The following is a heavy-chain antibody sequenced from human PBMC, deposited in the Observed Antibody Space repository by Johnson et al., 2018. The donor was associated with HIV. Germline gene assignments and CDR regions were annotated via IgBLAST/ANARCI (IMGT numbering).Heavy chain of an antibody. V-gene: IGHV3-11*04. J-gene: IGHJ3*02. CDR2: ISSSRSTI. CDR3: ARGRASWELYDAFEI. D-gene: IGHD1-26*01. CDR1: GFMFSDYY. Sequence: VQLVESGGGLVKPGGSLRLSCAASGFMFSDYYMSWIRHAPGKGLEWVSYISSSRSTIYYADSVKGRFNISRDNSKNTLYLQMSSLRAGDTAVYYCARGRASWELYDAFEIWGQGTMVIVSS.